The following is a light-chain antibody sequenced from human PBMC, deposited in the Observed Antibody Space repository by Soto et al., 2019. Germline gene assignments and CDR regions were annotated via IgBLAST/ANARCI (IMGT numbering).Light chain of an antibody. J-gene: IGLJ3*02. CDR1: SSNIGNNY. Sequence: QSVLTQPPSVSAAPGQKVTISCSGSSSNIGNNYVSWYQQFPRTAPKLLIYDSNSRPSGIPDRFSGSKSGTSATLGITGLQTGDEADYYCGTWDNSLRSWVFGGGTKLTVL. CDR3: GTWDNSLRSWV. CDR2: DSN. V-gene: IGLV1-51*01.